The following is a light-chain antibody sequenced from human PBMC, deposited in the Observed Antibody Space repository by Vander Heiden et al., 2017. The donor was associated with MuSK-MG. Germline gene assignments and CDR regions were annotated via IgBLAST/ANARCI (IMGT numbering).Light chain of an antibody. CDR3: QQNKNWPPGT. V-gene: IGKV3-15*01. J-gene: IGKJ1*01. Sequence: EMVMTQSPATLSVSPGDSATLSCGASQSVYSDLAWYQQKPGQAPRLLIYGASTRATGIPARFSGSGYGTEFTLTISSGQSEDFAVYYCQQNKNWPPGTFGQGTKVEI. CDR1: QSVYSD. CDR2: GAS.